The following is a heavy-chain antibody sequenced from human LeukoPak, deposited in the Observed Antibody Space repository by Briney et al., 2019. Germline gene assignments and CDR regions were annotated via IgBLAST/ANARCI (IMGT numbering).Heavy chain of an antibody. Sequence: SVKVSCKAAGGTFSSYAISWVRQAPGQGLEWMGGIIPIFGTANYAQKFQGRVTITADKSTSTAYMELSSLRSEDTAVYYCAREGDSSGWYSFDYWGQGTLVTVSS. V-gene: IGHV1-69*06. CDR2: IIPIFGTA. J-gene: IGHJ4*02. CDR1: GGTFSSYA. D-gene: IGHD6-19*01. CDR3: AREGDSSGWYSFDY.